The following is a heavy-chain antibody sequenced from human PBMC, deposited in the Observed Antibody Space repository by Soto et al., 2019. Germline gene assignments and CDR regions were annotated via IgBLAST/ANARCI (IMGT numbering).Heavy chain of an antibody. CDR3: AVIPRPGDGFDI. CDR1: GFTFSSYW. J-gene: IGHJ3*02. V-gene: IGHV3-74*01. D-gene: IGHD2-21*01. Sequence: GGSLRLSCAASGFTFSSYWMHWVRQAPGKGLVWVSRINSDGISTGYADSVKGRFTISRDNAKNTLYLQMNSLRAEDTAVYYCAVIPRPGDGFDIWGQGTMVTVSS. CDR2: INSDGIST.